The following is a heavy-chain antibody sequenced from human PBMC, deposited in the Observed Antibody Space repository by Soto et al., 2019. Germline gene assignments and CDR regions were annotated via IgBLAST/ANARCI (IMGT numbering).Heavy chain of an antibody. CDR3: ARDSYDVWFGELVSGWFDP. J-gene: IGHJ5*02. CDR1: GFTFSSYW. V-gene: IGHV3-74*01. D-gene: IGHD3-10*01. CDR2: INSDGSST. Sequence: EVQLVESGGGLVQPGGSLRLSCAASGFTFSSYWMHWVRQAPGKGLVWVSRINSDGSSTSYADSGKGRFTISRDNAKNTLYLQMNSLRAEDTAVYYCARDSYDVWFGELVSGWFDPWGQGTLVTVSS.